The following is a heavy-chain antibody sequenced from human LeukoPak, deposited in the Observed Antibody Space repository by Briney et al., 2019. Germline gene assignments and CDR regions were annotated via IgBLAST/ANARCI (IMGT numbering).Heavy chain of an antibody. Sequence: ASVKVSCKAFGYTFTSNCMHWVRQAPGQGPEWMGVISPSGGSTTYAQKFQGRVTLTRDMSTSTDYLELSSLRSEDTAVYYCAKDKFYGDYARFEDAFDIWGQGTMVTVSS. V-gene: IGHV1-46*01. CDR3: AKDKFYGDYARFEDAFDI. CDR2: ISPSGGST. CDR1: GYTFTSNC. D-gene: IGHD4-17*01. J-gene: IGHJ3*02.